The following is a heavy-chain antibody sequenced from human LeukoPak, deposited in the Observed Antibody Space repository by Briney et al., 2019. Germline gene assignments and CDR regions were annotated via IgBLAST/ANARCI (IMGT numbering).Heavy chain of an antibody. CDR2: ISYDGSNK. Sequence: GGSLRPSCAASGFTFSSYAMHWVRQAPGKGLEWVAVISYDGSNKYYADSVKGRFTISRDNSKNTLYLQMNSLRAEDTAVYYCARSANTIWYPDNWGQGTMVTVSS. D-gene: IGHD3-10*01. CDR1: GFTFSSYA. V-gene: IGHV3-30-3*01. J-gene: IGHJ3*01. CDR3: ARSANTIWYPDN.